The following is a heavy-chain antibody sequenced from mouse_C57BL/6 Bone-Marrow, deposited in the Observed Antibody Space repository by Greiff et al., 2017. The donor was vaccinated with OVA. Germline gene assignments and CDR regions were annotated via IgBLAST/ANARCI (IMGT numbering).Heavy chain of an antibody. CDR1: GFNIKDYY. CDR3: ARSGITTVVAKDY. D-gene: IGHD1-1*01. Sequence: VQLKESGAELVKPGASVKLSCTASGFNIKDYYMHWVKQRTEQGLEWIGRIDPEDGETKYAPKFQGKATLTADTSSNTAYLQLSSLTSEDTAVYYCARSGITTVVAKDYWGQGTTLTVSS. V-gene: IGHV14-2*01. CDR2: IDPEDGET. J-gene: IGHJ2*01.